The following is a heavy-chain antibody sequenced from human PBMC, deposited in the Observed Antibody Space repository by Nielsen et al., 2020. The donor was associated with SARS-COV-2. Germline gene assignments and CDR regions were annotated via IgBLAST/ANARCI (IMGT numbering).Heavy chain of an antibody. V-gene: IGHV3-43*01. CDR3: AKDRGDYYYMDV. D-gene: IGHD3-10*01. CDR1: GFNFDDYS. Sequence: LSLTCAASGFNFDDYSMHWVRQAPGKGLEWVSLITWDGSSTHYADSLKGRFTISRDNSKNSLYLQMNSLRTEDTALYYCAKDRGDYYYMDVWGKGTTVTVSS. CDR2: ITWDGSST. J-gene: IGHJ6*03.